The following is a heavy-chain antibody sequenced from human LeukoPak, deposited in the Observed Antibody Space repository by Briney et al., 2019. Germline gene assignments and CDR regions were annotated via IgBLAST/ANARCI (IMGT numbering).Heavy chain of an antibody. CDR3: ASATHIDEYYYYYMDV. CDR1: GGSITGGGYS. CDR2: FYHGGST. Sequence: SQTLSLTCTVSGGSITGGGYSWSWIRQAPGKGLEWIGYFYHGGSTSYNPSLRSRVTISVDRSKNQFSLKLSSVTAADTAVYYCASATHIDEYYYYYMDVWGKGTTVTVSS. J-gene: IGHJ6*03. V-gene: IGHV4-30-2*01.